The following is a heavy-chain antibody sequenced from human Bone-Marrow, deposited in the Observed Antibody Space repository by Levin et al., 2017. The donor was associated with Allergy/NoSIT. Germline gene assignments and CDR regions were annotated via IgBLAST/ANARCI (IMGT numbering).Heavy chain of an antibody. CDR2: ISGSGGST. J-gene: IGHJ6*03. CDR1: GFTFSSYA. D-gene: IGHD6-6*01. Sequence: GGSLRLSCAASGFTFSSYAMSWVRQAPGKGLEWVSAISGSGGSTYYADSVKGRFTISRDNSKNTLYLQMNSLRAEDTAVYYCAKMGFSAYSSSSFSNYYYYYMDVWGKGTTVTVSS. CDR3: AKMGFSAYSSSSFSNYYYYYMDV. V-gene: IGHV3-23*01.